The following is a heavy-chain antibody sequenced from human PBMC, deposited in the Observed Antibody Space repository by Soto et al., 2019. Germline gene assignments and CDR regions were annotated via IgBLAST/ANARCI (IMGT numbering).Heavy chain of an antibody. J-gene: IGHJ4*02. CDR1: GGTFSSYA. CDR3: ARPRGYYDSSGYPY. CDR2: IIPIFGTA. V-gene: IGHV1-69*12. D-gene: IGHD3-22*01. Sequence: QVQLVQSGAEVKKPGSSVKVSCKASGGTFSSYAISWVRQAPGQGLEWMGGIIPIFGTANYAQKLQGRVTITADESTSTAYMELSNLRSEDTAVYYCARPRGYYDSSGYPYWGQGTLVTVSS.